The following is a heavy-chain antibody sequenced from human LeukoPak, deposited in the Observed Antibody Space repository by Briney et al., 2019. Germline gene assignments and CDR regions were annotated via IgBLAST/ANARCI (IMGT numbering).Heavy chain of an antibody. CDR3: ARAGGYGLIDY. V-gene: IGHV4-39*07. CDR2: IYHSGTTYSGST. CDR1: GASMSNYY. J-gene: IGHJ4*02. D-gene: IGHD5-18*01. Sequence: SETLSLTCIVSGASMSNYYWVWIRQPPGKGLEWIGSIYHSGTTYSGSTYYNPSLKSRVTISLDTSKNQFSLKVGSMIAADTAVYYCARAGGYGLIDYWGQGTMVTVSS.